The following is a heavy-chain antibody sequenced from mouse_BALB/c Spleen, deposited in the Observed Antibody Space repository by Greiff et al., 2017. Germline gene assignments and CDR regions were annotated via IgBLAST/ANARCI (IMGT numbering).Heavy chain of an antibody. CDR1: GYTFTSYW. CDR3: ARGGNYAMDY. V-gene: IGHV1S41*01. CDR2: IAPGSGST. J-gene: IGHJ4*01. Sequence: DLVKPGASVKLSCKASGYTFTSYWINWIKQRSGQGLEWIGRIAPGSGSTYYNEMFKGKATLTVDTSSSTAYIQLSSLSSEDSAVYFCARGGNYAMDYWGQGTSVTVSS.